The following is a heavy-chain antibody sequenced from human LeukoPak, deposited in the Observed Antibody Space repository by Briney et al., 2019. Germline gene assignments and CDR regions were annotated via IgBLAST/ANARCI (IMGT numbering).Heavy chain of an antibody. Sequence: GGSLRLSCAASGFTFSSYWMSWVRQAPGKGLEWVANIKQDGSEKYYVDSVKGRFTISRDNAKNSLYLQMNSLRAEDTAVYYCASPTQGLLWFDAPFDYWGQGTLVTVSS. V-gene: IGHV3-7*01. CDR3: ASPTQGLLWFDAPFDY. CDR1: GFTFSSYW. CDR2: IKQDGSEK. J-gene: IGHJ4*02. D-gene: IGHD3-10*01.